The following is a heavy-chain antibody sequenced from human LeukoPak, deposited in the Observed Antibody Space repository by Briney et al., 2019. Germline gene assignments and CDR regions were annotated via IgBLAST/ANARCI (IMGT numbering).Heavy chain of an antibody. J-gene: IGHJ4*02. Sequence: GGSLRLSCAASGFTFSSYAMSWVRHAPGEELEWVSAISDSGGTTYYADSVKGRFTISRDNSKNTLYLEMTSLRAEDTAVYYCAKGSYSSSSDYWGQGTLVTVSS. CDR2: ISDSGGTT. CDR3: AKGSYSSSSDY. D-gene: IGHD6-6*01. V-gene: IGHV3-23*01. CDR1: GFTFSSYA.